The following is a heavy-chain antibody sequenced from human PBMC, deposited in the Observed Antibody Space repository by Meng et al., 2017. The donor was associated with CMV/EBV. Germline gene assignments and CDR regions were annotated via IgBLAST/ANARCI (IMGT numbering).Heavy chain of an antibody. V-gene: IGHV3-11*05. CDR3: VRFLEWPAMGYFDY. CDR2: ISSSSSYT. CDR1: GFTFSDYY. J-gene: IGHJ4*02. Sequence: QGQLVESGGVLVKPGGSLRLSCAASGFTFSDYYMSWIRQAPGKGLEWVSYISSSSSYTNYADSVKGRFTISRDNAKNSLYLQMNSLRAEDTAVYYRVRFLEWPAMGYFDYWGQGTLVTVSS. D-gene: IGHD3-3*01.